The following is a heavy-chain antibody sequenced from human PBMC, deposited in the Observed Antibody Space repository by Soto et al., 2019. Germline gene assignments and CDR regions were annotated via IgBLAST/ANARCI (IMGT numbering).Heavy chain of an antibody. V-gene: IGHV5-51*01. J-gene: IGHJ3*02. D-gene: IGHD3-22*01. CDR1: GYSFTSYW. CDR3: ARPRPHYYDSSGSDAFDI. Sequence: GESLKISCKGSGYSFTSYWIGWVRQMPGKGLEWMGIIYPGDPDTRYSPSFQGQVTISADKSISTAYLQWSSLKASDTAMYYCARPRPHYYDSSGSDAFDIWGQGTMVTVSS. CDR2: IYPGDPDT.